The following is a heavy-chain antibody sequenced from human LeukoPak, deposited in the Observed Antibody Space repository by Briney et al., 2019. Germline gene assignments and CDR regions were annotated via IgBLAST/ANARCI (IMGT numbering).Heavy chain of an antibody. J-gene: IGHJ3*01. CDR3: ARDMTTVTTSAFDL. V-gene: IGHV4-4*07. Sequence: KPSETLSLTCTVSGGSISSYYWSWIRQPAGKGLEWIGRIYTSASTNYNPSLKSRVTMSVDTSKNQFSLKLSSVTAADTAVYYCARDMTTVTTSAFDLWGQGTTVTVSS. D-gene: IGHD4-17*01. CDR2: IYTSAST. CDR1: GGSISSYY.